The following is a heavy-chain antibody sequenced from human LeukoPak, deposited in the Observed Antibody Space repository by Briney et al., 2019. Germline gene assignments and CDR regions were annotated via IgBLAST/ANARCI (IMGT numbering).Heavy chain of an antibody. CDR1: GFTFTSYA. CDR2: IRGGGGST. Sequence: GGSLRLSGAPSGFTFTSYATSWVRQPPGKGREWVSSIRGGGGSTYYADSVKGRFTISRDNSKNTLYLQMNSLRAEDTAVYYCAKDTTLGYYDSSGYPTEFDYWGQGTLVTVSS. CDR3: AKDTTLGYYDSSGYPTEFDY. V-gene: IGHV3-23*01. J-gene: IGHJ4*02. D-gene: IGHD3-22*01.